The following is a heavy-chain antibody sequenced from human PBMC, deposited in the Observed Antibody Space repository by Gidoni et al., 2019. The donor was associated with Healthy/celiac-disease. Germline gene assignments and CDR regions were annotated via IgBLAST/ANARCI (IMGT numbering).Heavy chain of an antibody. CDR1: GFTFSSYD. V-gene: IGHV3-13*04. CDR3: ARGGHDYGDYAPFDYYYYGMDV. D-gene: IGHD4-17*01. CDR2: IGTAGDT. J-gene: IGHJ6*02. Sequence: EVQLVESGGGLVQPGGSLRLPDAASGFTFSSYDMHWVRQAKGKGLEWVSAIGTAGDTYYPGSVKGRFTISRENAKNSLYLQMNSLRAGDTAVYYCARGGHDYGDYAPFDYYYYGMDVWGQGTTVTVSS.